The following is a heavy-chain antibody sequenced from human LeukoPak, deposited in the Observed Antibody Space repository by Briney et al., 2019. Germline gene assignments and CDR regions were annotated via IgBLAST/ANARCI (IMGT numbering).Heavy chain of an antibody. Sequence: PGGSLILSCAASGFTFSSYGMNWVRQAPGKGLEWVSYISFSGSTIYYADSVKGRFTISRDNAKNSLYLQMNSLRAEDTAVYYCARDLSTVGATAFDIWGQGTMVTVSS. D-gene: IGHD1-26*01. CDR2: ISFSGSTI. CDR1: GFTFSSYG. CDR3: ARDLSTVGATAFDI. J-gene: IGHJ3*02. V-gene: IGHV3-48*03.